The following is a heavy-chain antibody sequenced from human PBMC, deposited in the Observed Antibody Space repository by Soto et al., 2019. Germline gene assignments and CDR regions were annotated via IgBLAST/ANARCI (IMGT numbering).Heavy chain of an antibody. CDR3: AGGPRYWSFAL. CDR2: FSYSGSL. J-gene: IGHJ2*01. Sequence: SETLSLTCSVYGGSSRAYHWSWIRQSPGEGLEWIGEFSYSGSLNYNPSLKRRAAVSLDTSTDHFSLTMTSVTAADTGVYFCAGGPRYWSFALWGRGTLVTVSS. CDR1: GGSSRAYH. V-gene: IGHV4-34*01. D-gene: IGHD1-20*01.